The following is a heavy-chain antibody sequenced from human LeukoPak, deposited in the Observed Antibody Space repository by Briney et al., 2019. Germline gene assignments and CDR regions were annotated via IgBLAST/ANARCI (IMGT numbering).Heavy chain of an antibody. CDR1: GGSFSGYY. V-gene: IGHV4-34*01. CDR2: INHSGST. D-gene: IGHD5-18*01. Sequence: KPSETLSLTCAVYGGSFSGYYWSWIRQPPGKGLELIGEINHSGSTNYNPSLKSRVTISVDTSKNQFSLKLGSVTAADTAVYYCTRGRGYSYGYFDYWGQGTLVTVSS. J-gene: IGHJ4*02. CDR3: TRGRGYSYGYFDY.